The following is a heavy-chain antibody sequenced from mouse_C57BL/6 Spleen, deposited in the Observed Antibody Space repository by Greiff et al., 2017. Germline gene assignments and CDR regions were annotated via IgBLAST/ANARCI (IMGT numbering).Heavy chain of an antibody. J-gene: IGHJ3*01. CDR1: GFSFNTYA. CDR2: IRSKSNNYAT. CDR3: VRPSYDYAFAY. Sequence: DVQLVESGGGLVQPKGSLKLSCAASGFSFNTYAMNWVRQAPGKGLEWVARIRSKSNNYATYYADSVKDRFTISRDDSESMLYLQMNNLKTEDTAMYYCVRPSYDYAFAYWGQGTLVTVSA. V-gene: IGHV10-1*01. D-gene: IGHD2-4*01.